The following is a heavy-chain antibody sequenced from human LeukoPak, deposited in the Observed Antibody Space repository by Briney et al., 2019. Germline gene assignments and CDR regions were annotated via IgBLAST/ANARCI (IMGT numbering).Heavy chain of an antibody. CDR3: AGWYSSSWLFDY. CDR1: GFTFSSYG. V-gene: IGHV3-23*01. CDR2: ISGSGGST. D-gene: IGHD6-13*01. J-gene: IGHJ4*02. Sequence: GGSLRLSCAASGFTFSSYGMSWVRQAPGKGLEWVSAISGSGGSTYYADSVKGRFTISRDNSKNTLYLQMSILRAEDTAVYYCAGWYSSSWLFDYWGQGTLVTVSS.